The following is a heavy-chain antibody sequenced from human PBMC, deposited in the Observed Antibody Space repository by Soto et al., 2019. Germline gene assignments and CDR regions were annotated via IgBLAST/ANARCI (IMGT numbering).Heavy chain of an antibody. CDR1: GFTFSGYS. J-gene: IGHJ6*02. CDR2: ITGSGTTI. V-gene: IGHV3-48*02. Sequence: PGGSLRLSCAASGFTFSGYSMNWVRQAPGKGLEWVSSITGSGTTIYYADSVKGRFTISRDNAKNSLYLQMNSLKDEDTAVYYCARRNAMDVWGQGTTVTVSS. CDR3: ARRNAMDV.